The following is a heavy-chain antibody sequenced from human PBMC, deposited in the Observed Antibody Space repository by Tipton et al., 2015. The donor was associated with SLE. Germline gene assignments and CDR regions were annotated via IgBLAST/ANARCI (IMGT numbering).Heavy chain of an antibody. J-gene: IGHJ3*02. D-gene: IGHD3-22*01. Sequence: TLSLTCTVSGGSVSSGSYYWSWIRQPPGKGLEWIGYIYYSGSTNYNPSLKSRVTISIDTSKNQFSLKLSSVTAADTAVYYCARGNGMIVGDAFDIWGQGTMVTVSS. CDR2: IYYSGST. V-gene: IGHV4-61*01. CDR1: GGSVSSGSYY. CDR3: ARGNGMIVGDAFDI.